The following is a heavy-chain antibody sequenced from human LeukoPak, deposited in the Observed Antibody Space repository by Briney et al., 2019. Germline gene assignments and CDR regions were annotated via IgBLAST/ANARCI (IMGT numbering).Heavy chain of an antibody. Sequence: GGSLRLSCGASGFTVHSNYMSWVRQAPGKGLEWVSVIYSGGSTYYADSVKGRFTISRDNSKNTLYLQMNSLRAEDTAVYYCARGLAAAGCFDYWGQGTLVTVSS. V-gene: IGHV3-53*01. CDR2: IYSGGST. CDR3: ARGLAAAGCFDY. J-gene: IGHJ4*02. CDR1: GFTVHSNY. D-gene: IGHD6-13*01.